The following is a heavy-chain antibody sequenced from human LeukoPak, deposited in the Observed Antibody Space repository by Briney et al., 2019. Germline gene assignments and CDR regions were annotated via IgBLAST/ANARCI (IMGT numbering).Heavy chain of an antibody. CDR2: INHSGST. V-gene: IGHV4-34*01. CDR3: ARGNWFDP. CDR1: GGSLGGYS. J-gene: IGHJ5*02. Sequence: SETLSLTCAVYGGSLGGYSWSWIRQPPGKGLEWIGEINHSGSTNYNPSLKSRVTISVDTSKNQFSLKLSSVTAADTAVYYCARGNWFDPWGQGTLVTVSS.